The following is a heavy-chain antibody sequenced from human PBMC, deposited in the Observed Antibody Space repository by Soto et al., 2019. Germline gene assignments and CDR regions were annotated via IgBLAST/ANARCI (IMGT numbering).Heavy chain of an antibody. J-gene: IGHJ4*02. CDR2: IYYSGST. Sequence: SETLSLTCTVSGGSVTSGRFYWSWSRQPPGKGLEWIGYIYYSGSTKYNPSLSSRVTISVDTSKNRFSLNLNYVTAADTAVYYCARSGSGSGWLGGQGTLVTVYS. CDR1: GGSVTSGRFY. CDR3: ARSGSGSGWL. D-gene: IGHD6-19*01. V-gene: IGHV4-61*01.